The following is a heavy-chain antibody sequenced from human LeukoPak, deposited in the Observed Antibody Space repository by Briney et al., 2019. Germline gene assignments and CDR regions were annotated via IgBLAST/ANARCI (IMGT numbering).Heavy chain of an antibody. D-gene: IGHD6-19*01. CDR3: AREGIAMAGPFDP. J-gene: IGHJ5*02. CDR2: INQSGST. V-gene: IGHV4-39*07. CDR1: GGSISSSSYY. Sequence: SETLSLTCTVSGGSISSSSYYWGWIRQPPGKGLEWIGEINQSGSTNYNPSLKSRVTISVATSRNQFSLKLSSVTAADTAVYYCAREGIAMAGPFDPWGQGTLVTVSS.